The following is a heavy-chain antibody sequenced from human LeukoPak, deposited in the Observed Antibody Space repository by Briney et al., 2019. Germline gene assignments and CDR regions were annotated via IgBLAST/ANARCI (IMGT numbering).Heavy chain of an antibody. CDR2: ISAYNGNT. CDR1: GYTFTSYG. D-gene: IGHD2-2*01. V-gene: IGHV1-18*04. J-gene: IGHJ4*02. Sequence: ASVKVSCKASGYTFTSYGISWVRQAPGQGLEWVGWISAYNGNTNYAQKLQGRVTMTTDTSTSTAYMELRSLRSDDTAVYYCARGRRNVVVPAVAFDYWGQGTLVTVSS. CDR3: ARGRRNVVVPAVAFDY.